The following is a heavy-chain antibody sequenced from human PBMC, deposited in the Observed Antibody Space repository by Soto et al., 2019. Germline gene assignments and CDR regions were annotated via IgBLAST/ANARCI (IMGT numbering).Heavy chain of an antibody. CDR2: IYPGDSDT. J-gene: IGHJ6*02. D-gene: IGHD6-13*01. CDR3: ARTAAAGKYYYGVDV. V-gene: IGHV5-51*01. Sequence: KVSCKASGDTFTSYWIGWLRQMPGKGLEWMGIIYPGDSDTRYSPSFQGQVTISADKSISTAYLQWSSLKASDTAIYYCARTAAAGKYYYGVDVWGQGTTVIVSS. CDR1: GDTFTSYW.